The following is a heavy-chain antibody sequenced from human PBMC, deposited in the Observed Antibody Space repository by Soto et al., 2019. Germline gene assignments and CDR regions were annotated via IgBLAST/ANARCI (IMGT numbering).Heavy chain of an antibody. CDR1: GFTFSSYA. D-gene: IGHD6-6*01. Sequence: VQLLESGGGLIQPGGSLRLSCAASGFTFSSYAISWVRQAPGKGLQWVATITGSGASTYYADSVKGRFTISRDNSANTLYLQMNSLRAEDTAFCFCAKAARVYTSSSGIDFWGRGSLVTVSS. V-gene: IGHV3-23*01. CDR3: AKAARVYTSSSGIDF. CDR2: ITGSGAST. J-gene: IGHJ4*02.